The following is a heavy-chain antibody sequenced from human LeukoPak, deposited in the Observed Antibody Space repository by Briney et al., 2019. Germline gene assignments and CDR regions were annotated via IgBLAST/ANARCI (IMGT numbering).Heavy chain of an antibody. V-gene: IGHV3-21*01. Sequence: GGSLRLSCAASGFTFSSYSMNWVRQAPGKGLEWVSSISSSSSYIYYADSVKGRFTISRDNAKNSLYLQMNSLRAEDTAAYYCARDPRVAGNDYWGQGTLVTVSS. D-gene: IGHD6-19*01. CDR3: ARDPRVAGNDY. CDR1: GFTFSSYS. CDR2: ISSSSSYI. J-gene: IGHJ4*02.